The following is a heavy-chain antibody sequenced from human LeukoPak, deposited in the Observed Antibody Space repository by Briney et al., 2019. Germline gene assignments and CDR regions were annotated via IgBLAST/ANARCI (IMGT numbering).Heavy chain of an antibody. CDR1: GFTFDGYW. Sequence: GGSLRLSCAASGFTFDGYWMSWVRQAPGKGLEWVSAISGSGGSTYYADSVKGRFTISRDNSKNTLYLQMNSLRAEDTAVYYCAKQVVVIAKFDYWGQGTLVTVSS. CDR2: ISGSGGST. J-gene: IGHJ4*02. D-gene: IGHD3-22*01. CDR3: AKQVVVIAKFDY. V-gene: IGHV3-23*01.